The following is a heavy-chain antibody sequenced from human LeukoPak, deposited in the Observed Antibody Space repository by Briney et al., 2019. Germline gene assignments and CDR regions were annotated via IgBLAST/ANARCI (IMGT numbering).Heavy chain of an antibody. CDR2: IYYSGST. V-gene: IGHV4-39*01. CDR3: ARSSGYSSSGGLNWFDT. CDR1: GGSISSSSYY. Sequence: SETLSLTCTVSGGSISSSSYYWGWIRQPPGKGLEWIGSIYYSGSTYYNPSLKSRVTISVDTSKNQFSLKLSSVTAADTAVCYCARSSGYSSSGGLNWFDTWGQGTLVTVSS. J-gene: IGHJ5*02. D-gene: IGHD6-13*01.